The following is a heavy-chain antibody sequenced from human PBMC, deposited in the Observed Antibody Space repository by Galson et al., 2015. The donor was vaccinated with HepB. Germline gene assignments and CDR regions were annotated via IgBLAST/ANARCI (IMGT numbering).Heavy chain of an antibody. CDR2: ISTSGTYT. Sequence: SLRLSCAASGFTFSDYYMSWIRQAPGKGLEWVSYISTSGTYTNNADSVKGRFTISRDNARNSLYLQMNSLRAEDTAVYHCARLRIGGDSTDYPDYWGQGTLVTVSS. CDR1: GFTFSDYY. CDR3: ARLRIGGDSTDYPDY. J-gene: IGHJ4*02. D-gene: IGHD3-22*01. V-gene: IGHV3-11*03.